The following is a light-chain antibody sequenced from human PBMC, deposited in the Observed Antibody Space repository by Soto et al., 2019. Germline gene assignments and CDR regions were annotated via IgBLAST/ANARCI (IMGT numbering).Light chain of an antibody. CDR1: QSVSSSY. CDR2: GAS. CDR3: QRYGSSLGLIT. J-gene: IGKJ5*01. Sequence: EIVLTQSPGTLSLSPGERATLSCRASQSVSSSYLAWYQQKPGQAPRLLIYGASSRATGIPDRFSGSGSGTDFTLTISRLEPEDFAVYYCQRYGSSLGLITFGQGTRLEIK. V-gene: IGKV3-20*01.